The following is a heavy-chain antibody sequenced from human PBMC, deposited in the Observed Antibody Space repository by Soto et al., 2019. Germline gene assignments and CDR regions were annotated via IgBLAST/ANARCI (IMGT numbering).Heavy chain of an antibody. CDR3: ARGADYYDSSGYYDY. CDR2: ISSSSSYI. V-gene: IGHV3-21*01. J-gene: IGHJ4*02. CDR1: GFTFSSYS. Sequence: GGSLRLSCAASGFTFSSYSMNWVRQAPGKGLEWVSSISSSSSYIYYADSVKGRFTISRDNAKNSLYLQMNSLRAEDTAVYYCARGADYYDSSGYYDYWGQGTPVTVSS. D-gene: IGHD3-22*01.